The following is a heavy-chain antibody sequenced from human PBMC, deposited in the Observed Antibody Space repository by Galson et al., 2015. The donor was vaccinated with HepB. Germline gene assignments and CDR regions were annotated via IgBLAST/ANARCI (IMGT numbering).Heavy chain of an antibody. CDR2: ITTTSSYI. CDR1: GFAFRGYS. V-gene: IGHV3-21*01. CDR3: ARDPSRPWFGDRKPSIGY. D-gene: IGHD3-10*01. Sequence: SLRLSCAASGFAFRGYSMNWVRQIPGKGLEWVSSITTTSSYIYYADSVKGRFTISRDNAKNTLYLQMNSLRVEDTAVYYCARDPSRPWFGDRKPSIGYWGQGTLVTVSS. J-gene: IGHJ4*02.